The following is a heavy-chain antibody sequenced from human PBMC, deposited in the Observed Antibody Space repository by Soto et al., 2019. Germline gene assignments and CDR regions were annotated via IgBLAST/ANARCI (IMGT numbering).Heavy chain of an antibody. V-gene: IGHV3-7*03. CDR1: GFTFSTYW. CDR2: IDPDGSQK. CDR3: ARDMGPSGAYGY. Sequence: EVQLVDSGGDLVQPGGSLRLSCAASGFTFSTYWMSWVRQAPGKGLEWMANIDPDGSQKYYVDSVKGRFTISRDNAKNSLYLQMNSLRAEDTAVYYCARDMGPSGAYGYWCQGTRVTVSS. J-gene: IGHJ4*02. D-gene: IGHD1-26*01.